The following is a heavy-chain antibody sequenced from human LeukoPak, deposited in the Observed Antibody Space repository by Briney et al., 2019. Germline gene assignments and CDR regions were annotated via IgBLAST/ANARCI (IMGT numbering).Heavy chain of an antibody. V-gene: IGHV4-30-4*08. CDR1: GGSISSGDYY. J-gene: IGHJ5*02. Sequence: SETLSLTCTVSGGSISSGDYYWSWIRQPPGKGLEWIGYIYYSGSTYYNPSLKSRVTISVDTSKNQFSLKLSSVTAADTAVYYCARVSRYSSSWYPFDPWGQGTLVTVSS. D-gene: IGHD6-13*01. CDR2: IYYSGST. CDR3: ARVSRYSSSWYPFDP.